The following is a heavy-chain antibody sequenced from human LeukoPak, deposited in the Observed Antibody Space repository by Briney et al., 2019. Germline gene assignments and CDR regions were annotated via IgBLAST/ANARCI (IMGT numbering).Heavy chain of an antibody. D-gene: IGHD2-15*01. V-gene: IGHV3-23*01. CDR2: ISNGADRA. J-gene: IGHJ4*02. CDR3: ARAQYCSGGSCSFDS. CDR1: GSTFTSYD. Sequence: PGGSLRLSCVASGSTFTSYDMCWVRQAPGKGLEWVSGISNGADRAYYADSVKGRFTISRDNSKNMLYLQMNSLRAEDTAIYYCARAQYCSGGSCSFDSRGQGTLVTVSS.